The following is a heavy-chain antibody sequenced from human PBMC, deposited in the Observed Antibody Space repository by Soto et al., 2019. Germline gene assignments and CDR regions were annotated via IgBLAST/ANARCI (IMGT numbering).Heavy chain of an antibody. Sequence: EVQLLESGGGLVQPGGSLRLSCAACGCTFRSNAMSWVRQAPGKGLEWVSAISGSGGSTYYADSVKGRFTISRDNSKNTLYLQMNSLRAEDTAVYYCAKGGPYYYDSSGYYDYWGQGTLVTDSS. D-gene: IGHD3-22*01. J-gene: IGHJ4*02. CDR2: ISGSGGST. V-gene: IGHV3-23*01. CDR1: GCTFRSNA. CDR3: AKGGPYYYDSSGYYDY.